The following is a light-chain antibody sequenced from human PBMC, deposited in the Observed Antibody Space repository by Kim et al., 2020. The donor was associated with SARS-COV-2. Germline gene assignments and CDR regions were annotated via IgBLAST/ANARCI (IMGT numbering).Light chain of an antibody. J-gene: IGKJ5*01. CDR3: QQYNSWLIT. CDR1: QSVINN. Sequence: EIVMTQSPATLSLSPGERATLSCRASQSVINNLAWYQQKPGQAPRLLLYDASTRATGIPARFSGSGSGTEFILTISSLQSEDVALYYCQQYNSWLITFGQERRLEIK. CDR2: DAS. V-gene: IGKV3-15*01.